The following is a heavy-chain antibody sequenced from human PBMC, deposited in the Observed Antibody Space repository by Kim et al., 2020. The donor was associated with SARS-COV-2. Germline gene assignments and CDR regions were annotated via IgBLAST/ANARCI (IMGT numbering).Heavy chain of an antibody. D-gene: IGHD2-15*01. CDR1: GFPFRSYA. V-gene: IGHV3-23*01. J-gene: IGHJ6*02. Sequence: GGSLRLSCAASGFPFRSYAMTWVRQAPGKGMEWVATINDGDGYTNLADSVKGRFTISRDNSRSTLFLQMSSLRVEDTAVYYCAKELVVKSQILGYYNGMDVWGQGTTVTVSS. CDR2: INDGDGYT. CDR3: AKELVVKSQILGYYNGMDV.